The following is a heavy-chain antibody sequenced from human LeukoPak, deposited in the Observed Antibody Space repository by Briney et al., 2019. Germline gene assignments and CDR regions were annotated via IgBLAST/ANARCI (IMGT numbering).Heavy chain of an antibody. CDR1: GGSISSYY. Sequence: SETLSLTCTVSGGSISSYYWSWIRQPPGKGLEWIGYIYYSGSTNYNPSLKSRVTISVDTSKNQLSLKLSSVTAADTAVYYCARDYDVLTAYPPTQLFDPWGQGTLVTVSS. CDR2: IYYSGST. J-gene: IGHJ5*02. CDR3: ARDYDVLTAYPPTQLFDP. V-gene: IGHV4-59*12. D-gene: IGHD3-9*01.